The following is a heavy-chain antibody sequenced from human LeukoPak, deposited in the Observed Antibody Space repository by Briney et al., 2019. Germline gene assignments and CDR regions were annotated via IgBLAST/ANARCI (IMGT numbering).Heavy chain of an antibody. CDR2: NSSSGSTI. J-gene: IGHJ4*02. Sequence: GGSLRLSCAASGFTVSSNYMSWVRQAPGKGLEWVSYNSSSGSTIYYADSVKGRFTISRDNAKNTLYLQMNSLRAEDTAVYYCARGGGYSYASGFDYWGQGTLVTVSS. D-gene: IGHD5-18*01. CDR1: GFTVSSNY. CDR3: ARGGGYSYASGFDY. V-gene: IGHV3-11*04.